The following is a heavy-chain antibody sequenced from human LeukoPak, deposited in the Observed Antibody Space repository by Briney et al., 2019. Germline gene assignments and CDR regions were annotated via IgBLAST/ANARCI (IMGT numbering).Heavy chain of an antibody. Sequence: SVKVSCKASGYTFTSYYMHWVRQAPGQGLEWMGGIIPIFGTANYAQKFQGRVTITADESTSTAYMELSSLRSEDTAVYYCARGGYDVSPFDYWGQGTLVTVSS. CDR2: IIPIFGTA. CDR1: GYTFTSYY. J-gene: IGHJ4*02. CDR3: ARGGYDVSPFDY. V-gene: IGHV1-69*13. D-gene: IGHD3/OR15-3a*01.